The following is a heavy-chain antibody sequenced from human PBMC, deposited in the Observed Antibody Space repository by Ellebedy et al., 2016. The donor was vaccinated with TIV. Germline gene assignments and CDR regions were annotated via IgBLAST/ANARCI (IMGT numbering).Heavy chain of an antibody. CDR2: INAGIGNT. CDR3: PRYSGSGTYYRNGMDV. J-gene: IGHJ6*02. Sequence: AASVKVSCKASGYIFTTYAIHWVREAPGPRPEWMGWINAGIGNTKYSEKFQGRVTITTDTSASTAYMELRSLRSDDTAVYFCPRYSGSGTYYRNGMDVWGQGTTVTVSS. CDR1: GYIFTTYA. V-gene: IGHV1-3*01. D-gene: IGHD3-10*01.